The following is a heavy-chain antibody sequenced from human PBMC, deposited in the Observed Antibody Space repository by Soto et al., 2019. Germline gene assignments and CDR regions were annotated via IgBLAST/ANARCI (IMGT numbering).Heavy chain of an antibody. CDR2: LYEGETT. J-gene: IGHJ4*02. CDR1: GASISRTGFH. Sequence: SETLSLTCAVSGASISRTGFHWGWIRQPPGQGLEWIGSLYEGETTFYNSSLKSRVTISADTSKNHFSLKLSSVTAADTAVYYCARRGSGHTFDYWGQGTLVTSPQ. V-gene: IGHV4-39*01. D-gene: IGHD3-10*01. CDR3: ARRGSGHTFDY.